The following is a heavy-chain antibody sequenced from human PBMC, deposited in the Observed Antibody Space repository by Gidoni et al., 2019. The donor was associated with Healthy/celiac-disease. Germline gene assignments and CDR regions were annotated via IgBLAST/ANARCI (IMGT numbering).Heavy chain of an antibody. CDR2: ISWNSGSI. CDR1: GFTFDDYA. Sequence: EVQLVESGGGLVQPGRSLRLSCAASGFTFDDYAMHWVRQAPGKGLEWVSGISWNSGSIGYADSVKGRFTISRDNAKNSLYLQMNSLRAEDTALYYCAKDPIGDYSSAPWGQGTMVTVSS. D-gene: IGHD6-19*01. J-gene: IGHJ3*01. CDR3: AKDPIGDYSSAP. V-gene: IGHV3-9*01.